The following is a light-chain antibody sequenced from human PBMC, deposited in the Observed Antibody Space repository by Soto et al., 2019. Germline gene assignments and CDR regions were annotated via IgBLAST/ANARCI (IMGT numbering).Light chain of an antibody. V-gene: IGKV3-20*01. CDR2: GAS. Sequence: EIVLTQSPGTLSLSPGERATLSCRASQSVTNNYLAWYQQKPGQAPRLLMYGASNSATGIPDRFSGSGSGTDFTLTISRLEPEDFVLYYCQQHGSSPYTFGGGTKVEIK. CDR1: QSVTNNY. CDR3: QQHGSSPYT. J-gene: IGKJ4*01.